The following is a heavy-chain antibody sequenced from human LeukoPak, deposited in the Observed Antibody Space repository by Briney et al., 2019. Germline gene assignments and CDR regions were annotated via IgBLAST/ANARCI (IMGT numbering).Heavy chain of an antibody. V-gene: IGHV3-48*04. D-gene: IGHD6-13*01. CDR2: ISSSGSTI. CDR1: GFTFSSYS. J-gene: IGHJ6*04. CDR3: ASVYSSSSRPDV. Sequence: GGSLRLSCAASGFTFSSYSMNWVRQAPGKGLEWVSYISSSGSTIYYADSVKGRFTISRDNAKNSLYLQMNSLRAEDTAVYYCASVYSSSSRPDVWGKGTTVTVSS.